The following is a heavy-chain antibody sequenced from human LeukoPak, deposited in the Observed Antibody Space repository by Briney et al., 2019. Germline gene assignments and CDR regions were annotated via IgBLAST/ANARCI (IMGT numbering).Heavy chain of an antibody. CDR2: ISAYNGNT. CDR3: ARDRLCGY. J-gene: IGHJ4*02. V-gene: IGHV1-18*01. D-gene: IGHD2-21*01. CDR1: CYTFTSYG. Sequence: GASVKVSCKASCYTFTSYGIRWVRQAPGQGLEWMGWISAYNGNTNYAPKFQGRVTMTTDTPTSTAYMELRSLRSDDTAVYYCARDRLCGYWEQGTLVTVSS.